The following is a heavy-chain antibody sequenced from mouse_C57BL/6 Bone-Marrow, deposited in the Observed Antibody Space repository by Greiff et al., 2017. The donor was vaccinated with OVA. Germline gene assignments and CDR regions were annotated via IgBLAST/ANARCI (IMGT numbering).Heavy chain of an antibody. J-gene: IGHJ2*01. CDR1: GYTFTDYY. CDR3: ARWGNGYYDYFDY. V-gene: IGHV1-75*01. Sequence: VQLVESGPELVKPGASVKISCKASGYTFTDYYINWVKQRPGQGLEWIGWIFPGSGSTYYNEKFKGKATLTVDKSSSTAYMLLSSLTSEDSAVYCGARWGNGYYDYFDYWGQGTTLTVSS. CDR2: IFPGSGST. D-gene: IGHD2-3*01.